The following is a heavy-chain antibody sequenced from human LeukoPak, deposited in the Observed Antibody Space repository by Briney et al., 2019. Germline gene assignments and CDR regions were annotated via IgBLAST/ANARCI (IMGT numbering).Heavy chain of an antibody. V-gene: IGHV4-59*01. CDR1: GGSISSYY. CDR3: ARVPGGWFGELLFDY. CDR2: IYYSGST. Sequence: LSETLSLTCTVSGGSISSYYWSWIRQPPGKGLKWIGYIYYSGSTNYNPSLKSRVTISVDTSKNQFSLKLSSVTAADTAVYYRARVPGGWFGELLFDYWGQGTLVTVSS. D-gene: IGHD3-10*01. J-gene: IGHJ4*02.